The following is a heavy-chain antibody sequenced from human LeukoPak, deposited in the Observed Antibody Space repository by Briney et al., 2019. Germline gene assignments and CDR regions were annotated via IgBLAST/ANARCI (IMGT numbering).Heavy chain of an antibody. J-gene: IGHJ6*04. D-gene: IGHD3-10*01. CDR3: ARGPSFTMVRGGLDV. CDR2: INHSGST. Sequence: SETLSLTCAVYGVSFSGYYWSWIRQPPGKGLEWIGEINHSGSTNYNPSLKSRVTISVDTSKNQFALKLSSVPAAATAVYYCARGPSFTMVRGGLDVWGKGTTVTVSS. V-gene: IGHV4-34*01. CDR1: GVSFSGYY.